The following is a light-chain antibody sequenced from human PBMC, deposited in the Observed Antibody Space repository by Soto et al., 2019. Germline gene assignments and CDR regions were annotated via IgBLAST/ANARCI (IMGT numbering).Light chain of an antibody. V-gene: IGKV1-39*01. CDR3: QQYRASPTIT. CDR1: QSISSY. Sequence: NQAPYALSAYEGDRVTIASRASQSISSYLNWYQQKPGKAPKLLIYAASSLQSGVPSRFRGSGSGTDFTHSISSLQPKDRAVYYGQQYRASPTITCPQGTRLEIK. CDR2: AAS. J-gene: IGKJ5*01.